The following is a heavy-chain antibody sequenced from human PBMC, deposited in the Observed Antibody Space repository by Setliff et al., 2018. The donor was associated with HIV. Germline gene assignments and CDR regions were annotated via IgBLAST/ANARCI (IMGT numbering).Heavy chain of an antibody. CDR2: ISAYNGDT. J-gene: IGHJ4*02. D-gene: IGHD3-9*01. V-gene: IGHV1-18*01. CDR1: GYIFSSYA. Sequence: GASVMVSCKASGYIFSSYAIAWVRQAPGQGLEWMGWISAYNGDTKYADNFQGRVTLTTDTSTSTGYMEVRSLKSDDTAMYYCARDSPSGLVFLKPLDHWGQGTLVTVSS. CDR3: ARDSPSGLVFLKPLDH.